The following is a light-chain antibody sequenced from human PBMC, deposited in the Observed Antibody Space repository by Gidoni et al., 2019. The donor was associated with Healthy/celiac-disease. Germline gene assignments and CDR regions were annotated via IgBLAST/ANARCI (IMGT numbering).Light chain of an antibody. CDR3: AAWDDRLNGDV. J-gene: IGLJ1*01. CDR1: SPNIGNNA. CDR2: YDD. V-gene: IGLV1-36*01. Sequence: QPVLTQPPSVSEVPRPRVTSSCSGSSPNIGNNAVNWYQQLPGKAPNLIIYYDDLLPSGVSDRFSGTKSGTSASLAISGLQSEDEADYYCAAWDDRLNGDVFGTGTKVTVL.